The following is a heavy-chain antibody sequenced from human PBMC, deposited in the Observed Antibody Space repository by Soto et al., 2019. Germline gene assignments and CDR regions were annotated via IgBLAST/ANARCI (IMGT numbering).Heavy chain of an antibody. CDR1: GFIFSNYA. CDR3: AKGAEGYVVSSLDF. Sequence: EVQLLESGGGFVQPGGSLRLSCAASGFIFSNYAMTWVRQAPGEGLGWVSGITSTGSSTYYADSLKGQSTISRHNSKNTLFLQINSLRAVDTAVYYCAKGAEGYVVSSLDFWGQGTLVSVSS. V-gene: IGHV3-23*01. CDR2: ITSTGSST. D-gene: IGHD5-12*01. J-gene: IGHJ4*02.